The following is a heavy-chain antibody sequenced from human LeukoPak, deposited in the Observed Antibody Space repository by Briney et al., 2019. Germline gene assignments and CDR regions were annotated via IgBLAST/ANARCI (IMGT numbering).Heavy chain of an antibody. CDR3: AKRGPITGDWYFDL. J-gene: IGHJ2*01. CDR2: LSGSGGTS. D-gene: IGHD7-27*01. CDR1: GFTFSSYA. V-gene: IGHV3-23*01. Sequence: GGSLRLSCAASGFTFSSYAMSWVRQAPGKGLEWVSALSGSGGTSYYADSVKGRFTISRDNSKNTLYVQMNSLRAEDTAVYYCAKRGPITGDWYFDLWGRGTLVTVSS.